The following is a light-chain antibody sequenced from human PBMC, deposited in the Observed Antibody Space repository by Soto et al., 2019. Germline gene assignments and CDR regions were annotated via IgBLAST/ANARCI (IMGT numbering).Light chain of an antibody. V-gene: IGKV4-1*01. J-gene: IGKJ1*01. CDR1: QSVLYSSNNKNY. CDR3: QQYYSALPT. Sequence: DIVMTQSPDSLAVSLGERATINCKSSQSVLYSSNNKNYLAWYQQKPGQPPKLLIYRASTRESGVPDRFSGNGSGTDFTLTISSLQAEDVAVYYSQQYYSALPTFGQRTKVEIK. CDR2: RAS.